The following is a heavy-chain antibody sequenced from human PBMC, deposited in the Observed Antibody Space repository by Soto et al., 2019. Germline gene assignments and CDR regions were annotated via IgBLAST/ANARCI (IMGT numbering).Heavy chain of an antibody. CDR3: AGFVVPASRNSDFDY. Sequence: SETLSLTCTVSGISVSTSVYYWGWVRQPPGKGLDWIGNIYYSGSTFYNPSLRSRVTLSVDTSKNQFSLRLNSVTAADTAVYFCAGFVVPASRNSDFDYWGQGTLVTVSS. J-gene: IGHJ4*02. CDR2: IYYSGST. V-gene: IGHV4-39*01. D-gene: IGHD2-15*01. CDR1: GISVSTSVYY.